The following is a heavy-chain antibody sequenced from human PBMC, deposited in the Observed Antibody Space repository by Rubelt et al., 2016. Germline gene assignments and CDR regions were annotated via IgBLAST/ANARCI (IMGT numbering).Heavy chain of an antibody. Sequence: QVQLQQWGAGLLKPSETLSLTCAVYGGSFSGYYWSWIRQPPGKGLEWTGEINHSGSTNYNPSLKSRVTISVGTAKTQFCLKLSAVSAADTAVYYCARRRTVPQNWFDPWGQGTLVTVSS. CDR2: INHSGST. J-gene: IGHJ5*02. CDR1: GGSFSGYY. V-gene: IGHV4-34*01. CDR3: ARRRTVPQNWFDP. D-gene: IGHD4-17*01.